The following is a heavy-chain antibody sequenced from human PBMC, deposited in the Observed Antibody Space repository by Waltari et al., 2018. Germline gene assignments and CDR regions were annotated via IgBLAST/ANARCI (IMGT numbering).Heavy chain of an antibody. CDR1: GGSISSGGYY. CDR2: IYYSGST. Sequence: QVQLQESGPGLVKPSQTLSLTCTVSGGSISSGGYYWSWIRQHPGTGLEWIGYIYYSGSTYYNPSLKSRVTISVDTSKNQFSLKLSSVTSADTAVYYCARAGYGGNSYFDYWGQGTLVTVSS. D-gene: IGHD4-17*01. V-gene: IGHV4-31*03. J-gene: IGHJ4*02. CDR3: ARAGYGGNSYFDY.